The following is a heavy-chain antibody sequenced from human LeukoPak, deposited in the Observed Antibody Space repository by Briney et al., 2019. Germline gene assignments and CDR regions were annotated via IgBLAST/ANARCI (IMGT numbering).Heavy chain of an antibody. D-gene: IGHD6-19*01. J-gene: IGHJ3*02. CDR2: TYYRSKWYN. CDR3: ARDSGRTFNIPDDAFDI. CDR1: GDSVSSNSAA. V-gene: IGHV6-1*01. Sequence: SQTLSLTCAISGDSVSSNSAAWNWIRQSPSRGLEWLGRTYYRSKWYNDYAVSVKSRITINPDTSKNQFSLQLNSVTPEDTAVYYCARDSGRTFNIPDDAFDIWGQGTMVTVSS.